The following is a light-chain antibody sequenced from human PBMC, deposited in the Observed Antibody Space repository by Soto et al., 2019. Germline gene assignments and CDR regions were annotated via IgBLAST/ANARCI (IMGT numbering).Light chain of an antibody. J-gene: IGLJ3*02. Sequence: QSVLTQPASVSASPGQSITISCTGTSSDVGGYNYVSWYQQYPGKAPKLMIYEVSDRPSGVSNRFSGSKSGNTASLTISGLQAEDESDYYCSSYTSDNTWVFGGGTKLTVL. V-gene: IGLV2-14*01. CDR3: SSYTSDNTWV. CDR2: EVS. CDR1: SSDVGGYNY.